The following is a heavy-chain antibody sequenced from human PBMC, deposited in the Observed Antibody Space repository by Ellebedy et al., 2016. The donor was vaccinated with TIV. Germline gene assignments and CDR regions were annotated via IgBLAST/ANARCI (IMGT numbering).Heavy chain of an antibody. CDR1: GGTFRSDS. Sequence: AASVKVSCKASGGTFRSDSISWVRQAPGQGPEWMGAIIPILATANYAQKFQGRVTLTADAPTSIVYMELSSLRSEDTAVYYCARKSPDSYYYAMDVWGQGTTVTVSS. V-gene: IGHV1-69*13. CDR3: ARKSPDSYYYAMDV. CDR2: IIPILATA. J-gene: IGHJ6*02.